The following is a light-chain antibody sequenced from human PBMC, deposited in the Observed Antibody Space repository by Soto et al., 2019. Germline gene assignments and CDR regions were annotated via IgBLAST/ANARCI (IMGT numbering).Light chain of an antibody. CDR2: RVS. CDR3: RRATHWPT. V-gene: IGKV2-30*01. CDR1: QSLVYSDGNTY. Sequence: DVVMTQSPLSLPVTLGQPASISCKSNQSLVYSDGNTYLYWFQQRPGHSPRRLISRVSKRDSGVLDSFTGSWSGTDFTRKTSRVEAENVGLYYCRRATHWPTVGQGTKGEL. J-gene: IGKJ1*01.